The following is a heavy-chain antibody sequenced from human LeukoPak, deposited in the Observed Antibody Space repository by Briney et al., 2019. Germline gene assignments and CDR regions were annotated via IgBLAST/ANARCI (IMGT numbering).Heavy chain of an antibody. CDR1: GYTFTGYY. CDR3: AIPTGTLEYNWFDP. Sequence: ASVKVSCTASGYTFTGYYMHWVRQAPGQGLECMGWINPNSGGTNYAQKFQGRVTMTRDTSISTAYMELSRLRSDDTAVYYCAIPTGTLEYNWFDPWGQGTLVTVSS. V-gene: IGHV1-2*02. CDR2: INPNSGGT. D-gene: IGHD1-1*01. J-gene: IGHJ5*02.